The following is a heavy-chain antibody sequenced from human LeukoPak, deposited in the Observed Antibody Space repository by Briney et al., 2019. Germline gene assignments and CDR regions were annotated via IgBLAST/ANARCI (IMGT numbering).Heavy chain of an antibody. J-gene: IGHJ4*02. CDR2: INEDGSEK. CDR1: GFSFGNYW. D-gene: IGHD3-10*01. V-gene: IGHV3-7*04. Sequence: GGSLRLSCAASGFSFGNYWMKWVRQDPVKGLEWVANINEDGSEKYYVDSVRGRFTISRDNAKNSLYLQMNSLRAEDTAVYYCAGGYGWTTNYWGQGTPVTVSS. CDR3: AGGYGWTTNY.